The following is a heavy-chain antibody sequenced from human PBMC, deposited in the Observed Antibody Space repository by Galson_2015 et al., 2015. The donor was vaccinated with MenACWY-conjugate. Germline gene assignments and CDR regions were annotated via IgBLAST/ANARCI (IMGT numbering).Heavy chain of an antibody. CDR2: IYAGDPDT. D-gene: IGHD2-2*02. CDR3: ARAPITVLPFDY. Sequence: QSGAEVKNPGESLKISCKGSGYSFTSYWIAWVRQMPGKGLEWMGIIYAGDPDTRYSPSFQGQVTISADKSISTAYLQWSSLKASDTAMYYCARAPITVLPFDYWGQGTQVTVSS. V-gene: IGHV5-51*01. CDR1: GYSFTSYW. J-gene: IGHJ4*02.